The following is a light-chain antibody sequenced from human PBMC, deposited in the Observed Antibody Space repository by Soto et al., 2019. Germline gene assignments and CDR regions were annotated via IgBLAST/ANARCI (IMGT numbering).Light chain of an antibody. CDR2: KAS. CDR1: QTISSW. Sequence: DIQMTQSPSTLSGSVGDRVTITCRASQTISSWLAWYQQKPGKAPKLLIYKASTLKSGVPSRFSGSGSGPDFTLTISRLQPDDFATYYCQHYNSYSEAFGQGTKVELK. CDR3: QHYNSYSEA. V-gene: IGKV1-5*03. J-gene: IGKJ1*01.